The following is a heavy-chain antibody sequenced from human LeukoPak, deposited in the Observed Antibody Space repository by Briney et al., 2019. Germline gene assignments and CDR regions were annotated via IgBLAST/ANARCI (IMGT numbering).Heavy chain of an antibody. J-gene: IGHJ4*02. Sequence: ASVKVSCKACGYTFTGHYMHGVRQAPAQGLEWMGGINTSSGGTNYAQKFQGRVTKTRNTSISTDYMELSRLRSDVKDVSNGAVNYDFWSGDTFDYWGQGTLVTVSS. CDR1: GYTFTGHY. D-gene: IGHD3-3*01. V-gene: IGHV1-2*02. CDR3: AVNYDFWSGDTFDY. CDR2: INTSSGGT.